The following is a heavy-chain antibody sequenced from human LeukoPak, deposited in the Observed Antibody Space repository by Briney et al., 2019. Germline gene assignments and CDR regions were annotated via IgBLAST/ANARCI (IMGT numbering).Heavy chain of an antibody. CDR3: ARDMGGMPHRIFPPPRYYYGMAV. CDR2: ISSSSSTI. CDR1: GFTFNMYT. J-gene: IGHJ6*02. Sequence: PGGSLRLSCAASGFTFNMYTMNWVRQAPGKGLNWVSSISSSSSTIHYADSVKGRFTVSRDNAKNSLYLQMNSLRAEDTAVYYCARDMGGMPHRIFPPPRYYYGMAVWGQGPTAPAS. V-gene: IGHV3-48*01. D-gene: IGHD2-2*01.